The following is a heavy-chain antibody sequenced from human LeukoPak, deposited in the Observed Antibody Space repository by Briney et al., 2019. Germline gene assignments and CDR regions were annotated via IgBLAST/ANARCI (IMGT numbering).Heavy chain of an antibody. V-gene: IGHV3-7*01. Sequence: GGSLRLSCAVSEFTFSVYSMSWVRQAPGKGLEWVAGIKEDGSAKYYADSVKGRFTISRDNAESSLYLQMSSLRADDTAVYYCARETWKPYDYWGQGTLVTVSS. D-gene: IGHD1-1*01. CDR3: ARETWKPYDY. J-gene: IGHJ4*02. CDR1: EFTFSVYS. CDR2: IKEDGSAK.